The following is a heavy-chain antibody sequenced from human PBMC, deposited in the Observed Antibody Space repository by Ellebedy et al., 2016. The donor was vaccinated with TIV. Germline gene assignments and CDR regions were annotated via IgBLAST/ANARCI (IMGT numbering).Heavy chain of an antibody. V-gene: IGHV3-74*01. D-gene: IGHD3-10*01. J-gene: IGHJ3*01. Sequence: GESLKISCAASGFTFSSYWMHWVRQAPGKGLVWVSRINSDGSSTSYADSVKGRFTISRDNFKNTLYLQLNSLRLEDTAVYYCPRGRNFGSGTYWVGDAFDLWGQGTMVIVSS. CDR2: INSDGSST. CDR3: PRGRNFGSGTYWVGDAFDL. CDR1: GFTFSSYW.